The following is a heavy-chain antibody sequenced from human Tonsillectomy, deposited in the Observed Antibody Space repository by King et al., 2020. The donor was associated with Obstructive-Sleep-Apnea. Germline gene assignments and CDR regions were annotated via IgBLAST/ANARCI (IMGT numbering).Heavy chain of an antibody. CDR1: GCTFSSYA. V-gene: IGHV1-69*01. Sequence: QLVQSGAEVKKPGSSVKVSCKASGCTFSSYAISWVRQAPGQGLEWMGGIIPIFGTANYAQKFQGRATITADGSTSTAYMELSSLRSEYTAVYYCGSGPRGAEMQVDYYYGIDVWGQGTTVTVSS. CDR3: GSGPRGAEMQVDYYYGIDV. J-gene: IGHJ6*02. D-gene: IGHD3-10*01. CDR2: IIPIFGTA.